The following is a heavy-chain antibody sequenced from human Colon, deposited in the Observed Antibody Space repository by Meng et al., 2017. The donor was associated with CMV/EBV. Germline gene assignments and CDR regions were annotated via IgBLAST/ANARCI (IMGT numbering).Heavy chain of an antibody. D-gene: IGHD4-17*01. V-gene: IGHV3-7*01. J-gene: IGHJ6*02. CDR1: GFTFSHYW. Sequence: GGSLRLSCEASGFTFSHYWMSWVRQAPGKGLEWVANIREDGESKFYADSVRGRFIISRDNAKNSLYLQMNSLRAEDTAVYYCAQPGGYGDYGMDVWGQGTTVTVSS. CDR2: IREDGESK. CDR3: AQPGGYGDYGMDV.